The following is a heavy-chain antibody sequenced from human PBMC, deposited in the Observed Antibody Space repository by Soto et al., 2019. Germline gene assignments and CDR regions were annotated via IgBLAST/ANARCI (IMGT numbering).Heavy chain of an antibody. Sequence: SETLSLTCTVSGGSISSYYWSWIRQPPGKGLEWIGYIYYSGSTNYNPSLKSRVTISVDTSKNQFSLKLSSVTAADTAVYYCAITLGGVIAPHYFDYWGQGTLVTVSS. CDR3: AITLGGVIAPHYFDY. CDR2: IYYSGST. D-gene: IGHD3-16*02. J-gene: IGHJ4*02. V-gene: IGHV4-59*01. CDR1: GGSISSYY.